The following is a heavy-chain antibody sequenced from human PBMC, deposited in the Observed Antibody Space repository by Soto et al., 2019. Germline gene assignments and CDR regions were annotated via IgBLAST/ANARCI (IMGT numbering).Heavy chain of an antibody. CDR2: IIPIFGTA. CDR1: GGTFSSYA. J-gene: IGHJ2*01. V-gene: IGHV1-69*12. D-gene: IGHD2-15*01. Sequence: QVQLVQSGAEVKKPGSSVKVSCKASGGTFSSYAISWVRQAPGQGLEWMGGIIPIFGTANYAQKFQGRVTITADESTSTAYMELSSLRPEATAVYYCARVRCSGGSCPVNWYFDLWGRGPLVTVSS. CDR3: ARVRCSGGSCPVNWYFDL.